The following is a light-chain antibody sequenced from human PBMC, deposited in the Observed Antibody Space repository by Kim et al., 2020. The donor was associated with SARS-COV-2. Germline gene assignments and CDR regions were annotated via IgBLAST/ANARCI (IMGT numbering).Light chain of an antibody. V-gene: IGLV2-11*01. CDR2: DVS. CDR1: SSDVGGYNY. CDR3: CSYAGSYTWV. Sequence: GHSVTISCTGTSSDVGGYNYVSWYQQHPGKAPKLMIYDVSKRPSGVPDRFSASKSGNTASLTISGLQAEDEADYYCCSYAGSYTWVFGGGTKLTVL. J-gene: IGLJ3*02.